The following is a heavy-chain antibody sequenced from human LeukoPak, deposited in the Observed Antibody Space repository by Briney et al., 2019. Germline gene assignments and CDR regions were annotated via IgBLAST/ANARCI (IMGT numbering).Heavy chain of an antibody. V-gene: IGHV4-31*03. J-gene: IGHJ3*02. CDR3: ARDTVPGDSFDI. Sequence: PSETLSLTCTVSGGSISSGGYYWSWIRQHPGKGLEWIGYIYYSGSAYYNPPLKSRVTISVDTSKNQFSLKLTSVTAADTAVYYCARDTVPGDSFDIWGQGTMVTVSS. CDR2: IYYSGSA. CDR1: GGSISSGGYY.